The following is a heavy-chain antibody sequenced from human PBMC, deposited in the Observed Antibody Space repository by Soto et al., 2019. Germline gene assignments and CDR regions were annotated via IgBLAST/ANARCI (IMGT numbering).Heavy chain of an antibody. V-gene: IGHV1-24*01. CDR1: GYPLTELS. J-gene: IGHJ4*02. Sequence: GSVKEYFKVSGYPLTELSMHLVRQAPGKGLEWMGGFDPEDGETIYAQKFQGRVTMTEDTSTDTAYMELSSLRSEDTAVYYCATGIRFDNTYYYDSSGYRPFDYWGQGTLVTVSS. CDR2: FDPEDGET. D-gene: IGHD3-22*01. CDR3: ATGIRFDNTYYYDSSGYRPFDY.